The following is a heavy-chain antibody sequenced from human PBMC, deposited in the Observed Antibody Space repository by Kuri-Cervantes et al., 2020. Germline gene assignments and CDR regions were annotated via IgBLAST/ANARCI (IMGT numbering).Heavy chain of an antibody. Sequence: GESLKISCAASEFTFSSYSMNWVRHAPGKGLEWVSSISSSSSYIYYVDSVNGRFTISRDNAKNSLYLQMNSLRAEDTAVYYCARRSVPDPWGQGTRVTVSS. CDR2: ISSSSSYI. J-gene: IGHJ5*02. V-gene: IGHV3-21*01. CDR1: EFTFSSYS. CDR3: ARRSVPDP.